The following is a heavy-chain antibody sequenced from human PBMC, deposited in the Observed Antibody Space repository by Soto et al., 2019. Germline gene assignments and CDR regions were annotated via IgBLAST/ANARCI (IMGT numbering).Heavy chain of an antibody. CDR3: AREAPQPYIVGATTD. CDR2: ISAYNGNT. V-gene: IGHV1-18*01. Sequence: QVQPVQSGAEVKKPGASVKVSCKASGYTFTSYGIIWVRQAPGQGLEWMGWISAYNGNTNYAQKLQGRVTMTTDTSTSTAYMELRSLRSDDTAVYYCAREAPQPYIVGATTDWGQGTLVTVSS. J-gene: IGHJ4*02. CDR1: GYTFTSYG. D-gene: IGHD1-26*01.